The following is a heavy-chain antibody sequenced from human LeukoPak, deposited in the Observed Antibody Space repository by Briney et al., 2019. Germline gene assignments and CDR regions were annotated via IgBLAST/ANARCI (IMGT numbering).Heavy chain of an antibody. CDR3: VRDRGSGSSQTHEFFEH. CDR2: IREDGGDI. V-gene: IGHV3-7*01. Sequence: GGSLTLSCAASGFTFSNYWMSWVRQPPGKGLEWVAMIREDGGDIYYVGSVKGRFTISRDNTKNSLYLQMNSLRAEDTAMYYCVRDRGSGSSQTHEFFEHWGQGTLVTVSS. CDR1: GFTFSNYW. D-gene: IGHD1-26*01. J-gene: IGHJ1*01.